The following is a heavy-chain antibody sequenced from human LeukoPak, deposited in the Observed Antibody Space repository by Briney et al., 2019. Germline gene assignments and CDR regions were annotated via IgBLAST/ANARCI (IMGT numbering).Heavy chain of an antibody. CDR3: ARQFYAAIVLFWFDP. J-gene: IGHJ5*02. D-gene: IGHD5-18*01. Sequence: PSETLSLTCNVSGDSIRGNSYYWGWIRQPPGKGLEWIGSIYYSGSTYYNPSLKSRVTISVDTSKNQFSLKLSSVTAADTAVYYCARQFYAAIVLFWFDPWGLGTLVTVSS. CDR2: IYYSGST. CDR1: GDSIRGNSYY. V-gene: IGHV4-39*07.